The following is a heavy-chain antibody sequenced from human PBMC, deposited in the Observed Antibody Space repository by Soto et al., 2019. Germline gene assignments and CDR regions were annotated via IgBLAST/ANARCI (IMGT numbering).Heavy chain of an antibody. D-gene: IGHD3-9*01. CDR3: ARGSAGYYDLLTGYYDRYFDY. V-gene: IGHV4-34*01. Sequence: SETLSLTCAVYGGSFSGYYWSWIRQPPGKGLEWIGEINHSGSTNYNPSLKSRVTMSGDTSKNQFSLRLSSVTAADTAVYYCARGSAGYYDLLTGYYDRYFDYWSQGTLVTVS. CDR2: INHSGST. J-gene: IGHJ4*02. CDR1: GGSFSGYY.